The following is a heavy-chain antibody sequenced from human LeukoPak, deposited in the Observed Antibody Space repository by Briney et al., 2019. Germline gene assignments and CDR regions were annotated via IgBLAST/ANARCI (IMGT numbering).Heavy chain of an antibody. Sequence: PGGSLRLSCAASGFTFSSYEMNWVRQAPGKGLEWVSYISSSGSTIYYADSVKGRFTISRDNAKNSLYLQMNSLRAEDTAVYYCARAENYYDSSGYYRYYYGMDVWGQGTTVIVSS. J-gene: IGHJ6*02. CDR2: ISSSGSTI. CDR3: ARAENYYDSSGYYRYYYGMDV. V-gene: IGHV3-48*03. D-gene: IGHD3-22*01. CDR1: GFTFSSYE.